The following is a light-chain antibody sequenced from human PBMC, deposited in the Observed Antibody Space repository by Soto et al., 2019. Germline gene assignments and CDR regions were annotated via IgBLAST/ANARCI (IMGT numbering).Light chain of an antibody. CDR3: QQSYNAPIT. CDR2: VAS. J-gene: IGKJ5*01. V-gene: IGKV1-5*01. CDR1: QSISRW. Sequence: IQMTQSRSTLSASVGDRVTITCRARQSISRWLAWYQQKPGKAPQLLIYVASRLESGVPSRFSGSGSGTDFTLTITSLQPEDFATYYCQQSYNAPITFGQGTRLEIK.